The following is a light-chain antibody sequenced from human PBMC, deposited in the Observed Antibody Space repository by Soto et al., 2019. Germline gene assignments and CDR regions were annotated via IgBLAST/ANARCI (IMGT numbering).Light chain of an antibody. Sequence: QSVLTQPPSVSGSPGQSITISCTGTSSDVGGYNYVSWYQQHPGKAPKLMIYEVSNRPSGVSNRFSGSKSGNTASLTISGLQAEEEADYYCSSYTSSSTSVGTGTELTVL. CDR3: SSYTSSSTS. CDR2: EVS. J-gene: IGLJ1*01. CDR1: SSDVGGYNY. V-gene: IGLV2-14*01.